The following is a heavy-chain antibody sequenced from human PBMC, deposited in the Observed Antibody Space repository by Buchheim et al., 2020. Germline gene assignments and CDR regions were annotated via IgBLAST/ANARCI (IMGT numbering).Heavy chain of an antibody. CDR1: GFTFSSYA. Sequence: EVQLLESGGGLVQPGGSLRLSCAASGFTFSSYAMSWVRQAPGKGLEWVSAISGSGGSTYYADSVKGRVTISRDTSKNTLYLQMNSLRAEDTAVYYCAKPALVSSSSYYYYGMDVWGQGTT. V-gene: IGHV3-23*01. CDR2: ISGSGGST. D-gene: IGHD6-6*01. J-gene: IGHJ6*02. CDR3: AKPALVSSSSYYYYGMDV.